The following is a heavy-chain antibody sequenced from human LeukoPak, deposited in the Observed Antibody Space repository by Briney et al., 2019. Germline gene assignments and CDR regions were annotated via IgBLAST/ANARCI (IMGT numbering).Heavy chain of an antibody. J-gene: IGHJ3*01. Sequence: ASVKVCCKTSGYTFTDYYIHWLRQAPGQGLEWMGWINPKRGVTTYSQKFQGRVTMTRDTSITTAYMELSRLRSDDTSMYYCARERNSGDYGNAFDVWGQGTKVTV. V-gene: IGHV1-2*02. CDR2: INPKRGVT. CDR1: GYTFTDYY. D-gene: IGHD4-17*01. CDR3: ARERNSGDYGNAFDV.